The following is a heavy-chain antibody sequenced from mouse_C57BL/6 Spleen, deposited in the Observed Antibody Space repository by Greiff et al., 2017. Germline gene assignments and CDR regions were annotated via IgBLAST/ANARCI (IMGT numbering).Heavy chain of an antibody. CDR1: GYTFTDYN. V-gene: IGHV1-22*01. J-gene: IGHJ3*01. CDR2: INPNNGGT. CDR3: ASLPLGYGSSPFAY. D-gene: IGHD1-1*01. Sequence: EVKLQESGPELVKPGASVKMSCKASGYTFTDYNMHWVKQSHGKSLEWIGYINPNNGGTSYNQKFKGKATLTVNKSSSTAYMELRSLTSEDSAVYYCASLPLGYGSSPFAYWGQGTLVTVSA.